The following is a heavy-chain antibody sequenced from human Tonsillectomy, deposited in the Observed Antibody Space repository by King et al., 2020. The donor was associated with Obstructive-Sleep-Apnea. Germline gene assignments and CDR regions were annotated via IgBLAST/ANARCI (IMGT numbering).Heavy chain of an antibody. CDR1: GFSLSNARMG. CDR3: ARSDKALVNWYFDL. D-gene: IGHD5-18*01. Sequence: VTLKESGPVLVKPTETLTLTCTVSGFSLSNARMGVSWIRQPPGKALEWLAHIFSNDEKSCSTSLKSRLTRSKDTSKSQVVLTMTNMAPVDTATYYCARSDKALVNWYFDLWGRGTLVTVSS. V-gene: IGHV2-26*01. CDR2: IFSNDEK. J-gene: IGHJ2*01.